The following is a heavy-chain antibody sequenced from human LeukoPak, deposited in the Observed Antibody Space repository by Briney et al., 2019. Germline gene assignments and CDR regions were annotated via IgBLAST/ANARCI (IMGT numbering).Heavy chain of an antibody. CDR3: ASIEYSSSGGRYYYYMDV. Sequence: ASVKVSCKASGGTFSNYAISWVRQAPGQGLEWMGRIIPIFGTANYAQKFQGRVTITTDESTSTAYMELSSLRSEDTAVYYCASIEYSSSGGRYYYYMDVWGKGTTVTVSS. CDR1: GGTFSNYA. D-gene: IGHD6-6*01. J-gene: IGHJ6*03. V-gene: IGHV1-69*05. CDR2: IIPIFGTA.